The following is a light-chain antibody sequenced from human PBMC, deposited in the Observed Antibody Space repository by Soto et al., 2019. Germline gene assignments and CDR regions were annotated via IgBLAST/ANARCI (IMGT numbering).Light chain of an antibody. CDR2: AAS. CDR3: QQTYSTPIT. J-gene: IGKJ5*01. Sequence: LQITQSQSSLYASVGDRVAIACRASQCISNYLNWYQQRPGKAPKLLIYAASSLQSGVPSRFSGSGSGTDFTLTISSLQPEDFVTYYCQQTYSTPITFGQGTRLEIK. CDR1: QCISNY. V-gene: IGKV1-39*01.